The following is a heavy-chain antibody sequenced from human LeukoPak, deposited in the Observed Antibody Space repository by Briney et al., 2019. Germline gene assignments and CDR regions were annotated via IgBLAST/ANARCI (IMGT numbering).Heavy chain of an antibody. V-gene: IGHV3-30*04. D-gene: IGHD6-19*01. CDR1: GFTFSSYA. J-gene: IGHJ4*02. CDR2: ISYDGSNK. CDR3: ARSPSSGWYYFDY. Sequence: GRSLGLSCAASGFTFSSYAMHWVRQAPGKGLEWVAVISYDGSNKYYADSVKGRFTISRDNSKNTLYLQMNSLRAEDTAVYYCARSPSSGWYYFDYWGQGTLVTVSS.